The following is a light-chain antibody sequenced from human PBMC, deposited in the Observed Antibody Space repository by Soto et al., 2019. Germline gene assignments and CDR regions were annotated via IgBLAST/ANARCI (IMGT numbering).Light chain of an antibody. Sequence: EIVMRQSPATLSVSIGERATLSCRDSQSVGSNLAWYQQKPGQAPRLLIYDASNRATGIPARFSGSGSGTDFTLTISRLEPEDFAVYYCQQRSNLITFGQGTRLEIK. CDR3: QQRSNLIT. CDR1: QSVGSN. CDR2: DAS. V-gene: IGKV3-11*01. J-gene: IGKJ5*01.